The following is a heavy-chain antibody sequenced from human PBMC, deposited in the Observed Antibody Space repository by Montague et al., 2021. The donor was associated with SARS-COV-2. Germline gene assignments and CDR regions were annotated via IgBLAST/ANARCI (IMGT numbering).Heavy chain of an antibody. CDR2: ISGSSGST. D-gene: IGHD3-10*01. Sequence: SLRLSCAASGFTFGSYAMSWVRQAPGKGLEWVSGISGSSGSTYYADSVKGRFTISRDNSKKTLYLQMNSLRAEDTAVYCCAKDPGLLWFRELFYDAFDIWGQGTMVTVSS. J-gene: IGHJ3*02. V-gene: IGHV3-23*01. CDR3: AKDPGLLWFRELFYDAFDI. CDR1: GFTFGSYA.